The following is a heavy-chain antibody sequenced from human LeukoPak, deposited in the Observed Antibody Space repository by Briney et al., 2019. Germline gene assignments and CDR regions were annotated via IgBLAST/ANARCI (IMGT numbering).Heavy chain of an antibody. D-gene: IGHD4-11*01. J-gene: IGHJ3*02. CDR3: ARGGLNYADASDI. Sequence: PEGSLRLSCAASGSTFSRHSMNWVRQAPGKGLEWVSYISSGSSYIYYADSVKGRFTISRDNAENSLYLQMNSLRGEDTAVYYCARGGLNYADASDIWGQGTMVTVSS. CDR1: GSTFSRHS. CDR2: ISSGSSYI. V-gene: IGHV3-21*01.